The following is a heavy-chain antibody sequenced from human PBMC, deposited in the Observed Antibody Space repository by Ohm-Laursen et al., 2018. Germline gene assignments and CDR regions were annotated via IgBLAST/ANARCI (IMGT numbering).Heavy chain of an antibody. Sequence: GTLSLTCTVSGGSISSYYWSWIRQPPGKGLEWIGYIYYSGSTNYNPSLKSRVTISVDTSKNQFSLKLSSVTAADTAVYYCARDPPSRLYSGSYQPFDYWGQGTLVTVSS. J-gene: IGHJ4*02. CDR1: GGSISSYY. CDR3: ARDPPSRLYSGSYQPFDY. V-gene: IGHV4-59*01. D-gene: IGHD1-26*01. CDR2: IYYSGST.